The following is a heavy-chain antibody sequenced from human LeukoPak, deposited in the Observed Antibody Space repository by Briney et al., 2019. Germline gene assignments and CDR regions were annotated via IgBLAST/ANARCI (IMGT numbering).Heavy chain of an antibody. CDR2: IYHSGST. D-gene: IGHD1/OR15-1a*01. CDR1: GYSISSGYY. Sequence: PSETLSLTCSVSGYSISSGYYWGWIRQPPGKGLEWIGSIYHSGSTYYNPSLKSRVTISVDTSKNQFSLKLSSVTAADTAVYYCARDPLTREHRTFDYWGQGTLVTVSS. CDR3: ARDPLTREHRTFDY. V-gene: IGHV4-38-2*02. J-gene: IGHJ4*02.